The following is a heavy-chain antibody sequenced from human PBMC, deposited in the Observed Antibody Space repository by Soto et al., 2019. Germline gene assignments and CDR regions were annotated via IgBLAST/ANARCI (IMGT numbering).Heavy chain of an antibody. D-gene: IGHD3-22*01. Sequence: QVQLVQSGAEVRKPGSSVRVSCKASGDSFNRHTISWVRQAPGQGLEWMGGIIPIFGTANHAQKFQGRVTIIADESTSTVYMELSSLRSDDTAIYYCARGWGYDSTDYYYAYWGQGTLVIVSS. CDR2: IIPIFGTA. CDR1: GDSFNRHT. V-gene: IGHV1-69*01. CDR3: ARGWGYDSTDYYYAY. J-gene: IGHJ4*02.